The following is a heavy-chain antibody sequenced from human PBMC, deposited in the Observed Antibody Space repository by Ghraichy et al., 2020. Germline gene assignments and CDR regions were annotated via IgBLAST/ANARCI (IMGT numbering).Heavy chain of an antibody. CDR2: IYYSGST. CDR1: GGSISSGGYY. D-gene: IGHD5-12*01. CDR3: ARGGALGDAFDI. V-gene: IGHV4-31*03. J-gene: IGHJ3*02. Sequence: SETLSLTCTVSGGSISSGGYYWSWIRQHPGKGLEWIGYIYYSGSTYYNPSLKSRVTISVDTSKNQFSLKLSSVTAADTAVYYCARGGALGDAFDIWGQGTMVTVSS.